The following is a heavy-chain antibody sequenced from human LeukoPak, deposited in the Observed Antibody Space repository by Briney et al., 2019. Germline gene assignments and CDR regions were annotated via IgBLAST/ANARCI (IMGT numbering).Heavy chain of an antibody. V-gene: IGHV3-11*06. CDR3: ARGDYGDYESEVS. D-gene: IGHD4-17*01. Sequence: PGGSLRLSCAASGFTFSDYYMSWIRQAPGKGLEWVSYISSSSSYTNYADSVKGRPTISRDNAKNSLYLQMNSLRAEDTAVYYCARGDYGDYESEVSWGQGTLVTVSS. CDR2: ISSSSSYT. CDR1: GFTFSDYY. J-gene: IGHJ4*02.